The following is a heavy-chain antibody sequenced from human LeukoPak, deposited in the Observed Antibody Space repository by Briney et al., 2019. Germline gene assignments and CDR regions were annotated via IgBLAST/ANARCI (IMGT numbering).Heavy chain of an antibody. J-gene: IGHJ1*01. CDR2: IIPILGIA. V-gene: IGHV1-69*10. Sequence: SVKVSCKASGGTFSSYAISWVRQAPGQGLEWMGGIIPILGIANYAQKFQGRVTITADKSTSTAYMELSSLRSEDTAVYYCARAQGGRMGSPAEYFQHWGQGTLVTVSS. CDR3: ARAQGGRMGSPAEYFQH. D-gene: IGHD1-26*01. CDR1: GGTFSSYA.